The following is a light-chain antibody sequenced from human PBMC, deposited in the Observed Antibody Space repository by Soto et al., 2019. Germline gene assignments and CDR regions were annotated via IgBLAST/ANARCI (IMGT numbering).Light chain of an antibody. CDR2: DAS. CDR1: QSISSW. J-gene: IGKJ1*01. CDR3: QQYNSYPWT. Sequence: IQMTQSPSTLSACVGDRVTITCRASQSISSWLAWYQQKPGKAPKLLIYDASSLESRVPSRFSGSGSGTEFTLTISSLQPDDFATYYCQQYNSYPWTFGQGTKADIK. V-gene: IGKV1-5*01.